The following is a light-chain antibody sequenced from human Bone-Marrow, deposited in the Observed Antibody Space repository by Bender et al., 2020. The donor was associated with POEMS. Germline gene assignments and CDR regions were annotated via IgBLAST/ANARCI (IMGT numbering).Light chain of an antibody. J-gene: IGLJ2*01. CDR1: SDVVGGYNY. CDR2: DVS. V-gene: IGLV2-14*03. CDR3: SSYTRTSTVV. Sequence: QSALTQPASVSGFPGQSITISCTGASDVVGGYNYVSWYQQHPGKAPKLIIYDVSHRPSGVSHRFSGSRSGNTASLTISGLLAEDETDYYCSSYTRTSTVVFGGGTKLTVL.